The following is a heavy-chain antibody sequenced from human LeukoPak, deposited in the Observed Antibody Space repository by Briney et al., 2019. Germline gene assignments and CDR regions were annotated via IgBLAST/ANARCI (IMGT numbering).Heavy chain of an antibody. CDR1: GGSISSSN. CDR2: ISASTSTI. J-gene: IGHJ4*02. CDR3: ARGLYYYDSSGYYYYFDY. Sequence: ETLSLTCAVSGGSISSSNWWSWVRQAPGKGLEWVSYISASTSTIYYADSVKGRFTISRDNAKNSLYLQMNSLRAEDTALYYCARGLYYYDSSGYYYYFDYWGQGTLVTVSS. V-gene: IGHV3-48*04. D-gene: IGHD3-22*01.